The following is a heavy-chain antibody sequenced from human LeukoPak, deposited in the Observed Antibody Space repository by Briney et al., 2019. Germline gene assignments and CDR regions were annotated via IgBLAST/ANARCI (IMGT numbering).Heavy chain of an antibody. V-gene: IGHV3-23*01. CDR2: ISGSGGST. J-gene: IGHJ5*01. Sequence: GGSLRLSCAASGFTFSDYSMNWVRQAPGKGLEWVSGISGSGGSTYYADSVKGRFTISRDNTKNTLYLQMNSLRAEDTAVYYCAKDRHAPGRYCSSTSCFPFDSWGQGTLVTVSS. CDR1: GFTFSDYS. CDR3: AKDRHAPGRYCSSTSCFPFDS. D-gene: IGHD2-2*01.